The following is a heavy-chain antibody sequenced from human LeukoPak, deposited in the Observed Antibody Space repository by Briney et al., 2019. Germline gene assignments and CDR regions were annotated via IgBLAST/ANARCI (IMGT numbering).Heavy chain of an antibody. Sequence: GGSLRLSCSASGFTFTSHVMHWVRQAPGKGLQYVSGISMNVQTTYYAGSVKGRFTISRDSSKNTVYLQMNSLTAEDMAVYYCVREGLERRTNFDYWGQETLVSVSS. D-gene: IGHD1-1*01. V-gene: IGHV3-64D*06. CDR2: ISMNVQTT. CDR3: VREGLERRTNFDY. J-gene: IGHJ4*02. CDR1: GFTFTSHV.